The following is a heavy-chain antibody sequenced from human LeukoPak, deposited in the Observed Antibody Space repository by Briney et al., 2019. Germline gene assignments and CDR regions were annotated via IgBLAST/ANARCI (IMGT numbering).Heavy chain of an antibody. CDR2: IRTKSEGATT. V-gene: IGHV3-15*01. J-gene: IGHJ5*02. Sequence: GGSLRLSCAASGFTFSDFWMLWVRQAPGRGLEWVGHIRTKSEGATTQYAAPVKGRFTVSRYDSKNTVYLQMDSLQSDDTAVYYCVKRWSDPWGQGALVTVSS. CDR1: GFTFSDFW. CDR3: VKRWSDP.